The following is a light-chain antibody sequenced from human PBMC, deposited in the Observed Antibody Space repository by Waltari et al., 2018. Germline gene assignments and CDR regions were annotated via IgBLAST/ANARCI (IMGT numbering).Light chain of an antibody. CDR1: QNISSY. CDR2: AAS. J-gene: IGKJ3*01. Sequence: DIQMTQSPSSLSASVGERVPITYRASQNISSYLNWYQQKPGKAPKLLIYAASSLQSGVPSRFSGSGSGTDFTLTISSLQPEDFATYYCQQSYSTPRAFGPGTKVDIK. CDR3: QQSYSTPRA. V-gene: IGKV1-39*01.